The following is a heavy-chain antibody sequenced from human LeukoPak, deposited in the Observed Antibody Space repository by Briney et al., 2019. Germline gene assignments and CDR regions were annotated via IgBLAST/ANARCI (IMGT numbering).Heavy chain of an antibody. D-gene: IGHD2-21*02. CDR3: ARLYCGGDCYQPYYYYYGMDV. V-gene: IGHV1-18*01. Sequence: GASVKVSCKASGYTFTSYGISWVRQAPGQGLEWMGWISAYSGNTNYAQKLQGRVTMTTDTSTSTAYMELRSLRSGDTAVYYCARLYCGGDCYQPYYYYYGMDVWGQGTTVTVSS. J-gene: IGHJ6*02. CDR1: GYTFTSYG. CDR2: ISAYSGNT.